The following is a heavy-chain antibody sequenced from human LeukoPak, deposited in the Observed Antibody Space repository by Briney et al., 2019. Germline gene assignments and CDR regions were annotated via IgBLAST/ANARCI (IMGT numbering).Heavy chain of an antibody. Sequence: SVQVPCKASGYTFTRYGISWVGQPARQGLEGMGWINDYNGNTNYAQKLQGRVTMTTDTSTSTAYMELRSLRSDDTAVYYCARELKLWAFDYWGQGTLVTVSS. CDR2: INDYNGNT. D-gene: IGHD1-1*01. CDR1: GYTFTRYG. V-gene: IGHV1-18*01. J-gene: IGHJ4*02. CDR3: ARELKLWAFDY.